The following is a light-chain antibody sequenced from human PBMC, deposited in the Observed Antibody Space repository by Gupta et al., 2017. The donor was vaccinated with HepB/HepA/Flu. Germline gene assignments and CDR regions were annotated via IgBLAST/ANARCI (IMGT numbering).Light chain of an antibody. CDR1: NIGSKS. V-gene: IGLV3-21*04. CDR2: YDS. Sequence: SYVLTQPPSVSVAPGKTARLTCGGNNIGSKSVHWYQQKPGQAPVLVIYYDSDRPSGIPERFSASNSGNTATLTISRVEAGDEADYYCQVWDSTSDHPGVFGGGTKLTVL. J-gene: IGLJ3*02. CDR3: QVWDSTSDHPGV.